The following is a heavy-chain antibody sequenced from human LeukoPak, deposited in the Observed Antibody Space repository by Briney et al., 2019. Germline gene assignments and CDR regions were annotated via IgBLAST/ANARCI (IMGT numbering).Heavy chain of an antibody. Sequence: GGSLRLSCAASGFTFSSYAMNWVRQAPGKGLEWVSYISSTSSYIYYADSVKGRFTISRDNAKKSLYLQMNTLRVEDTAVYYCARGVSWLPGAFDIWGQGTTVTVSS. CDR2: ISSTSSYI. D-gene: IGHD6-13*01. V-gene: IGHV3-21*01. CDR1: GFTFSSYA. CDR3: ARGVSWLPGAFDI. J-gene: IGHJ3*02.